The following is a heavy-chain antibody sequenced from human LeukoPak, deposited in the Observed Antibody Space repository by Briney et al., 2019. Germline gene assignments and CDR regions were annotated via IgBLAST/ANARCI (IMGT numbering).Heavy chain of an antibody. J-gene: IGHJ4*02. CDR3: ARDRGYCSSGSCYGLYFDS. Sequence: GGSLRLSCAASGFTFSSYSMHWVRQAPGKGLEWVASISSSSGYIFYADSVKGRFTVSRDNAKNSLYLQISNLRAEDTAVYYCARDRGYCSSGSCYGLYFDSWGQGTLVTVSS. D-gene: IGHD2-15*01. CDR2: ISSSSGYI. V-gene: IGHV3-21*01. CDR1: GFTFSSYS.